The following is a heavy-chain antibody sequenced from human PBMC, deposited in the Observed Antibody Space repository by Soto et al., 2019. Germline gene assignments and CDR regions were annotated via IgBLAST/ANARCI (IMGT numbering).Heavy chain of an antibody. J-gene: IGHJ4*02. V-gene: IGHV1-18*01. CDR1: GYGFTTYG. CDR3: ARGRYGDY. D-gene: IGHD1-1*01. CDR2: ISAHNGNT. Sequence: QIHLVQSGAEVKKPGASVKVSCKGSGYGFTTYGITWVRQAPGQGLQWMAWISAHNGNTNYAQKLQGRVTVTRDTSTRTASMELRSLRSDDTAVYYCARGRYGDYWGQGALVTVSS.